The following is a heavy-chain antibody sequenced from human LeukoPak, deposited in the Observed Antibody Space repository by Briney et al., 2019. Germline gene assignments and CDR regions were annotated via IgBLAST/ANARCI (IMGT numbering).Heavy chain of an antibody. CDR3: AREWLHTLGMDV. V-gene: IGHV1-18*01. CDR1: GGTFSSYA. Sequence: GASVKVSCKASGGTFSSYAISWVRQAPGQGLEWMGWISAYNGNTNYAQKLQGRVTMTTDTSTSTAYMELRSLRSDDTAVYYCAREWLHTLGMDVWGQGTTVTVSS. CDR2: ISAYNGNT. D-gene: IGHD3-22*01. J-gene: IGHJ6*02.